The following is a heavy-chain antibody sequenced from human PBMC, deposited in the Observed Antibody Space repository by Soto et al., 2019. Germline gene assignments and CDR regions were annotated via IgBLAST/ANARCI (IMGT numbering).Heavy chain of an antibody. CDR2: IYYSGST. J-gene: IGHJ4*02. Sequence: SETLSLTCTVSGGSISSYYWSWIGQPPGKGLEWIGYIYYSGSTNYNPSLKSRVTISVDTSKNQFSLKLSSVTAADTAVYYCARGVYGDYVTPFDYWGQGTLVTVSS. V-gene: IGHV4-59*01. D-gene: IGHD4-17*01. CDR3: ARGVYGDYVTPFDY. CDR1: GGSISSYY.